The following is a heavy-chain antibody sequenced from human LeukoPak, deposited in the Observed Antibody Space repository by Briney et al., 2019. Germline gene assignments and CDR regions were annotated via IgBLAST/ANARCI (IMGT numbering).Heavy chain of an antibody. CDR2: INSDGSGT. CDR1: GFTFNSYW. J-gene: IGHJ3*02. D-gene: IGHD3-10*01. CDR3: ARDRLTIDAFDI. V-gene: IGHV3-74*01. Sequence: PGGSLRLSCAASGFTFNSYWMHWVRQAPGKGLVWVSRINSDGSGTNDADFVKGRFTISRDNSKNTLYLQMKSLRAEDTAMYYCARDRLTIDAFDIWGQGTMVTVSS.